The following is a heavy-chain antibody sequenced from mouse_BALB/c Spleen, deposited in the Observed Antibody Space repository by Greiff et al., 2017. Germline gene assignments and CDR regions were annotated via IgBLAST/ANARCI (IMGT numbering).Heavy chain of an antibody. Sequence: EVNVVESGGGLVQPGGSRKLSCAASGFTFSSFGMHWVRQAPEKGLEWVAYISSGSSTIYYADTVKGRFTISRDNPKNTLFLQMTSLRSEDTAMYYCAKYGNYPAWFAYWGQGTLVTVSA. J-gene: IGHJ3*01. CDR3: AKYGNYPAWFAY. CDR2: ISSGSSTI. V-gene: IGHV5-17*02. D-gene: IGHD2-10*02. CDR1: GFTFSSFG.